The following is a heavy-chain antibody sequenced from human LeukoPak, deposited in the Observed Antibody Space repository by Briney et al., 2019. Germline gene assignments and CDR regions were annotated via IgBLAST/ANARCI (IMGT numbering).Heavy chain of an antibody. V-gene: IGHV1-8*03. CDR1: GYTFTSYD. CDR3: AREGRYYDDAFDI. D-gene: IGHD3-22*01. J-gene: IGHJ3*02. Sequence: ASVKVSCKASGYTFTSYDINWVRQATGQGREWMGWMNPNSGNTGYAQKFQGRVTITRNTSISTAYMELSSLRSEDTAVYYCAREGRYYDDAFDIWGQGTMVTVSS. CDR2: MNPNSGNT.